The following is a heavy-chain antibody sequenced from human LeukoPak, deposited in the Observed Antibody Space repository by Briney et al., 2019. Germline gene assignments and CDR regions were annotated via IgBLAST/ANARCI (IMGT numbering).Heavy chain of an antibody. D-gene: IGHD3-10*01. CDR2: IYYRSKWYN. Sequence: SQTLSLTCDISGDSVSSTSAGWNWIRQSPSRGLEWLGRIYYRSKWYNDYAISVKSRITINPDTSKNQFSLQLNSVTHEDTAVYYCTGGCLFRGLLHWFDPWGQGALVSV. V-gene: IGHV6-1*01. J-gene: IGHJ5*02. CDR3: TGGCLFRGLLHWFDP. CDR1: GDSVSSTSAG.